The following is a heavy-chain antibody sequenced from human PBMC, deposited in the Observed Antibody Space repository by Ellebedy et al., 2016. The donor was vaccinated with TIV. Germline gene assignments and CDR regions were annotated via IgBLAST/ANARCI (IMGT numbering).Heavy chain of an antibody. Sequence: GEPLKISCAASGSSFSDHYMDWVRQAPGKGLEWVGRIRNKANNYMTEYAASVKGRFTISRDDSKNSLSLQMNSLKIEDTAVYFCTRAAYGHGYDYWGQGTLVTVS. CDR3: TRAAYGHGYDY. D-gene: IGHD5-24*01. CDR2: IRNKANNYMT. V-gene: IGHV3-72*01. J-gene: IGHJ4*02. CDR1: GSSFSDHY.